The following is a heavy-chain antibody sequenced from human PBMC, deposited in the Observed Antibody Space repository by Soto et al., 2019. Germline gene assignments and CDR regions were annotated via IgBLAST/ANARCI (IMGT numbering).Heavy chain of an antibody. CDR3: ARMIAPHNWNYGPFHDY. J-gene: IGHJ4*02. V-gene: IGHV4-31*03. CDR2: IYYSGST. CDR1: GGSISSGGYY. Sequence: SETLSLTCTVSGGSISSGGYYWSWIRQHPGKGLEWIGYIYYSGSTYYNPSLKSRVTISVDTSKNQFSLKLSSVTAADTAVYYWARMIAPHNWNYGPFHDYWGQGTLVT. D-gene: IGHD1-7*01.